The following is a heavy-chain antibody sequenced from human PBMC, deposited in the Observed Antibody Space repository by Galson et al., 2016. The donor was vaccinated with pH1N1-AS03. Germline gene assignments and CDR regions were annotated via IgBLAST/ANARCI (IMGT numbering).Heavy chain of an antibody. J-gene: IGHJ4*02. D-gene: IGHD2/OR15-2a*01. CDR1: GFTFSGYS. CDR2: MSYDGSTK. CDR3: AKDLHFYDSYYLDY. Sequence: SLRLSCAASGFTFSGYSMNWFRQAPGKGLEWVAIMSYDGSTKYYTDSVRDRFTISRDNSKKTLYLHMSSLRAEDTAVYYCAKDLHFYDSYYLDYWGRGTLVIVSS. V-gene: IGHV3-30*18.